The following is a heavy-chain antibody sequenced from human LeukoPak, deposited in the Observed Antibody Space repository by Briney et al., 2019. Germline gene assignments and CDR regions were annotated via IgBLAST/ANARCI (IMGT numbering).Heavy chain of an antibody. CDR2: ISSSSSTI. D-gene: IGHD3-22*01. CDR1: GFTFSSYS. J-gene: IGHJ4*02. V-gene: IGHV3-48*01. CDR3: ARAVHYYDSSLAWSGTYYFDY. Sequence: PGGSLRLSCAASGFTFSSYSMDWVRQAPGKGLEWVSYISSSSSTIYYADSVKGRFTISRDNAKNSLYLQMNSLRAEDTAVYYCARAVHYYDSSLAWSGTYYFDYWGQGTLVTVSS.